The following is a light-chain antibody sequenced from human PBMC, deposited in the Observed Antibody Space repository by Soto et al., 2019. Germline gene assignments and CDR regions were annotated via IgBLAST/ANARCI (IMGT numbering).Light chain of an antibody. Sequence: EIVLTQPPGTLSLSPGEGATLSCRASQSVSAGYLAWYQQRPGQAPRLLIYVASYRAPGIPDRFSGSGSGTDFTLTISRLEPEDSAVYYCQQYGGSPTFGQGTKVDI. V-gene: IGKV3-20*01. CDR1: QSVSAGY. CDR2: VAS. CDR3: QQYGGSPT. J-gene: IGKJ1*01.